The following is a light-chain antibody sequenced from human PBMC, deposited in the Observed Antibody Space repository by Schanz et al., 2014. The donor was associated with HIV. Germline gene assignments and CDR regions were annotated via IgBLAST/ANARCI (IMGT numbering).Light chain of an antibody. J-gene: IGLJ1*01. CDR3: SSYTSSNTLDV. Sequence: QSALTQPASVSGSPGQSITISCTGTSSDVGGYNYVSWYQQHPGKAPKLIIYDVDNRPSGVSDRFSGSKSGNTASLTISGLQAEDEADYYCSSYTSSNTLDVFGTGTKLTVL. V-gene: IGLV2-14*03. CDR2: DVD. CDR1: SSDVGGYNY.